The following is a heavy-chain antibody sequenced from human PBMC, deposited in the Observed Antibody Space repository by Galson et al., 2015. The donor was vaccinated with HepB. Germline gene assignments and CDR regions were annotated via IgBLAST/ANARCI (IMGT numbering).Heavy chain of an antibody. D-gene: IGHD6-19*01. CDR2: INPNSGGT. V-gene: IGHV1-2*04. CDR3: ARGRYYSSGLFDY. CDR1: GYTFTGYY. J-gene: IGHJ4*02. Sequence: SVKVSCKASGYTFTGYYMHWVRQAPGQGLEWMGWINPNSGGTNYAQKFQGWVTMTRDTSISTAYMELSRLRSDDTAVYYCARGRYYSSGLFDYWGQGTLVTVSS.